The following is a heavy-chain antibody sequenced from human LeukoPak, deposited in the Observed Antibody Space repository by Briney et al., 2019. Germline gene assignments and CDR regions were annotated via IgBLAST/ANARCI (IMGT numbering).Heavy chain of an antibody. J-gene: IGHJ4*02. V-gene: IGHV1-46*01. CDR3: ARDRDSSSWFVDY. Sequence: ASVKVSCKSSGYTFTSYYVHWVRQAPGQGLEWMGIIDPSGGSTSYAQRFQGRVTLTMDTSTSTVYMELSSLRSEDTAVYYCARDRDSSSWFVDYWDQGTLVTVSS. CDR2: IDPSGGST. D-gene: IGHD6-13*01. CDR1: GYTFTSYY.